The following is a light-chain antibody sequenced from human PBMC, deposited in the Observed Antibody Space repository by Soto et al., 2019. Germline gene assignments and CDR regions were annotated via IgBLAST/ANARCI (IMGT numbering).Light chain of an antibody. Sequence: DIQMTQSPSTLSASVGDRITITCRASQSVSRRLAWFQQKPGKAPKLRIYDASSLESGVPSRFSGRGSGTEFTLTISSRQPDDCATYYCHTYNSYSLHTFGQGTHLEIK. CDR3: HTYNSYSLHT. CDR1: QSVSRR. CDR2: DAS. J-gene: IGKJ2*01. V-gene: IGKV1-5*01.